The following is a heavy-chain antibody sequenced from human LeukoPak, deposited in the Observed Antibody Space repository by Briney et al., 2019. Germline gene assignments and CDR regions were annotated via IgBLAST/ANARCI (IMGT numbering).Heavy chain of an antibody. Sequence: PGGTLRLSCAASGFTFDDYARHWVRQTPGKGLEWVSVINGDGGRKYYAEAVKGRFTIARENSKNSLYLKMNSPRTEDTALYYCAKDDSFCTRTRCSRLDYWGQGTLVTVSS. J-gene: IGHJ4*02. CDR3: AKDDSFCTRTRCSRLDY. V-gene: IGHV3-43*02. CDR1: GFTFDDYA. D-gene: IGHD2-2*01. CDR2: INGDGGRK.